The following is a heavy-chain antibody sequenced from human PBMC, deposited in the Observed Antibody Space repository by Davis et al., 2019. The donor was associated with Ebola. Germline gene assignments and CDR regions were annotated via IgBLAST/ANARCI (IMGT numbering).Heavy chain of an antibody. Sequence: SETLSLTCTVSGGSISSYYWTWIRQPPAKGLEWIGYIYYSGRTNYNPSLKSRVTISVDTSKNQFSLKLSSVTAADTAVHYCARHVSDFRRYCISTSCSYGMDVWGQGSTVTVSS. CDR1: GGSISSYY. J-gene: IGHJ6*02. D-gene: IGHD2-2*01. CDR2: IYYSGRT. CDR3: ARHVSDFRRYCISTSCSYGMDV. V-gene: IGHV4-59*08.